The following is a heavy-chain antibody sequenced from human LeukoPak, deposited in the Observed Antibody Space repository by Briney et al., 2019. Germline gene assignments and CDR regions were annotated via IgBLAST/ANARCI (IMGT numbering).Heavy chain of an antibody. Sequence: SETLSLTCTVSGGSISSYYWSWIRQPPGKGLEWIGYIYYSGSTNYNPPLKSRVTISLNMSKTQFSLNLSSVTAADAAVYYCARKSFHTSSYADWGQATLVTVSS. D-gene: IGHD2-2*01. V-gene: IGHV4-59*01. J-gene: IGHJ4*02. CDR1: GGSISSYY. CDR2: IYYSGST. CDR3: ARKSFHTSSYAD.